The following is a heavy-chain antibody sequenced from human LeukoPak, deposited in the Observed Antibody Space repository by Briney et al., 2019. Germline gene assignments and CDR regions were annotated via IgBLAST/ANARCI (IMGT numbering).Heavy chain of an antibody. CDR3: ATDFLRPFVVVVAATTFDI. CDR2: FDAVDGET. Sequence: ASVKVSCKVSGYTLTELSMHWVRQAPGKGLEWMGGFDAVDGETIYAQKFQGRVTMTEDTSTDTAYMELSSLRSEDTAVYYCATDFLRPFVVVVAATTFDIWGQGTMVTVSS. D-gene: IGHD2-15*01. J-gene: IGHJ3*02. V-gene: IGHV1-24*01. CDR1: GYTLTELS.